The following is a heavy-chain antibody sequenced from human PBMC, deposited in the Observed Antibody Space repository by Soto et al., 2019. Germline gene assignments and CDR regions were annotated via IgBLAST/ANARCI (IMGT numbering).Heavy chain of an antibody. J-gene: IGHJ2*01. V-gene: IGHV3-23*01. CDR3: AKGSETEYCSSTSCYTYWYFDL. CDR2: ISGSGGST. D-gene: IGHD2-2*02. CDR1: GFTFSSYA. Sequence: PGGSLRLSCAASGFTFSSYAMSWVRQAPGKGLEWVSAISGSGGSTYYADSVKGRFTISRDNSKNTLYLQMNSLRAEDTAVYYCAKGSETEYCSSTSCYTYWYFDLWGRGTLVTVSS.